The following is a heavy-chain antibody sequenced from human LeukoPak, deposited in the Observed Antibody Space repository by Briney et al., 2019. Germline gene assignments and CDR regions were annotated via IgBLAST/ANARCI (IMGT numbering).Heavy chain of an antibody. CDR2: INSDGSST. CDR1: GFTFSSYW. J-gene: IGHJ4*02. CDR3: ARDSALDY. Sequence: GGSLRLSCAVSGFTFSSYWMHWVRHAPGKVLVWVSRINSDGSSTSYADSVKGRFTISRDNAKNSLYLQMNSLRAEDTAVYYCARDSALDYRGQGTLVTVSS. V-gene: IGHV3-74*01.